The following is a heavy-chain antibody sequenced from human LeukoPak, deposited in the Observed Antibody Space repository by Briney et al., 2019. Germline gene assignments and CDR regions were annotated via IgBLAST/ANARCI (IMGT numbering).Heavy chain of an antibody. V-gene: IGHV3-30*04. CDR1: GFTFSSYA. D-gene: IGHD3-10*01. CDR3: ASLMVRGVIFDY. J-gene: IGHJ4*02. CDR2: ISYDGSNK. Sequence: GSLRLSCAASGFTFSSYAMHWVRQAPGKGLEWVAVISYDGSNKYYADSVKGRFTISRDNSKNTLYLQMNSLRAEDTAVYYCASLMVRGVIFDYWGQGTLVTVSS.